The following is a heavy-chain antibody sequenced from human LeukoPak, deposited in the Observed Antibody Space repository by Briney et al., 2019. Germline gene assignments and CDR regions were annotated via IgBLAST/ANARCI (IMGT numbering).Heavy chain of an antibody. CDR1: GFTFSSFS. J-gene: IGHJ6*02. Sequence: GGSLRLSCAASGFTFSSFSMNWVRQAPGKGLEWVSSISGSSSYIYYADSVKGRFTISRDNAKNSLYLQMNSLRAEDTAVYYCARFRLRYRGMDVWGQGTTVTVSS. CDR3: ARFRLRYRGMDV. D-gene: IGHD3-9*01. V-gene: IGHV3-21*01. CDR2: ISGSSSYI.